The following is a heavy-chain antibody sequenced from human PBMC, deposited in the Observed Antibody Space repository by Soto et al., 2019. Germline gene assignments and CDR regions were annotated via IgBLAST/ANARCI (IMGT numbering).Heavy chain of an antibody. CDR2: IYYSGST. J-gene: IGHJ4*02. CDR3: ARAPMLHPYYDFWSGYFDY. D-gene: IGHD3-3*01. CDR1: GGSISSYY. Sequence: SETLSLTCTVSGGSISSYYWSWIRQPPGKGLEWIGYIYYSGSTNYNPSLKSRVTISVDTSKNQFSLKLSSVTAADTAVYYCARAPMLHPYYDFWSGYFDYWGQGTLVTVSS. V-gene: IGHV4-59*01.